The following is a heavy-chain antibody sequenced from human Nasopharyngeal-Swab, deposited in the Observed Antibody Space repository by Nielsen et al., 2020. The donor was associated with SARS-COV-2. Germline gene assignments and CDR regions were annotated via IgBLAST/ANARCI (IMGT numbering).Heavy chain of an antibody. CDR3: ARGMIVVVYSSDYYGMDV. CDR2: IIPIFGTT. D-gene: IGHD3-22*01. CDR1: GGPFSSYA. Sequence: SVKVSCKASGGPFSSYANSWVRQAPGQGLEWMGGIIPIFGTTNYAQKFQGRVTITADESTSTAYMELSSLRSEDTAVYYCARGMIVVVYSSDYYGMDVWGQGTTVTVSS. J-gene: IGHJ6*02. V-gene: IGHV1-69*13.